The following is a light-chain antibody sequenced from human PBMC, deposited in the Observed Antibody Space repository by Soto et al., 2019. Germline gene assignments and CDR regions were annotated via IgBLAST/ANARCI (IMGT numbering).Light chain of an antibody. CDR2: AAS. CDR1: QSISSY. V-gene: IGKV1-39*01. J-gene: IGKJ2*01. Sequence: DIQMTQSPSSLSASVGDRVTITCRASQSISSYLNWYQQKPGKAPKLLIYAASSLQSGVPSRFSGSGSGTDFPLTISTLQPEDFEPYYCQQSYSPPNTFGQGTKLKIK. CDR3: QQSYSPPNT.